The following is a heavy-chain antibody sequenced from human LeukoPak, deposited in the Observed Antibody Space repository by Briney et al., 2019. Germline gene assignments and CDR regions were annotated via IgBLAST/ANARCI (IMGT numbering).Heavy chain of an antibody. CDR3: ARDPYSGNYGAYYYYYMDV. J-gene: IGHJ6*03. Sequence: GGSLRLSCAASGFSFSTYNMNWVRQAPGQRLEWVSSITSGSSYIYYADSVKGRFTISRDDAKSSLYLQMDSLRAEDTAVYYCARDPYSGNYGAYYYYYMDVWGKGTTVTISS. V-gene: IGHV3-21*01. CDR2: ITSGSSYI. CDR1: GFSFSTYN. D-gene: IGHD1-26*01.